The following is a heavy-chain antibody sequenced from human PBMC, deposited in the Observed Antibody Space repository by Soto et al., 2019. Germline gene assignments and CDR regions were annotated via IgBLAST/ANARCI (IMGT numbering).Heavy chain of an antibody. CDR1: GFTFSPYE. CDR2: ISSSGSTI. V-gene: IGHV3-48*03. D-gene: IGHD2-8*01. Sequence: GGSLRLSCAASGFTFSPYEMSWVRQAPGEGLEWISYISSSGSTIHYADSVKGRFSISRDNAKKSLFLQMNSLRAEDTAVYYCVREAPCSNGVCQFDYWGRGTLVTVSS. J-gene: IGHJ4*02. CDR3: VREAPCSNGVCQFDY.